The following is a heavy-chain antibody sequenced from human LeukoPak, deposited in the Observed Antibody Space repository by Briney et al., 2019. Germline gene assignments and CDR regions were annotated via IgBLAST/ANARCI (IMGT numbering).Heavy chain of an antibody. CDR1: GGSISSSDW. D-gene: IGHD1-26*01. CDR2: IFYSGST. Sequence: SGTLSLTCAVSGGSISSSDWWSWVRQPPGKGLEWIGSIFYSGSTYYNSSLKSRVIISVDTSKNQLSLKLTSVTAADTAVYYCAKEVVGPWGLGTLVTVSS. V-gene: IGHV4-4*02. J-gene: IGHJ5*02. CDR3: AKEVVGP.